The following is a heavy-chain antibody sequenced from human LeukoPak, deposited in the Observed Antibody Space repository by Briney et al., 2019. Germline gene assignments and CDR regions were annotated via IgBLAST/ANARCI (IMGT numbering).Heavy chain of an antibody. D-gene: IGHD4-23*01. CDR3: ARRAYGGKAAFGM. CDR2: IFSSGST. V-gene: IGHV4-61*02. Sequence: PSETLSLTCSVSGGSIISDTYYWSWIRQPAGKGLEWIGRIFSSGSTNYNPSLKSRVTMSVDTSKNQFSLKLSSVTAAVTAVYYCARRAYGGKAAFGMWGQGTMVTVSS. J-gene: IGHJ3*02. CDR1: GGSIISDTYY.